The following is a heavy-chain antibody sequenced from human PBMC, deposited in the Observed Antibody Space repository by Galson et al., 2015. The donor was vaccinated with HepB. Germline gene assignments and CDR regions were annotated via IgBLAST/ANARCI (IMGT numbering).Heavy chain of an antibody. V-gene: IGHV3-7*01. J-gene: IGHJ4*02. CDR2: IKQDGSEK. Sequence: SLRLSCAASGFTFSSYWMSWVRQAPGKGLEWVANIKQDGSEKYYVDSVKGRFTISRDNAKNSLYLQMNSLRAEDTAVYYCWTYGFDDSDQYSSGMGYWGQGTLVTVSS. D-gene: IGHD3-10*01. CDR1: GFTFSSYW. CDR3: WTYGFDDSDQYSSGMGY.